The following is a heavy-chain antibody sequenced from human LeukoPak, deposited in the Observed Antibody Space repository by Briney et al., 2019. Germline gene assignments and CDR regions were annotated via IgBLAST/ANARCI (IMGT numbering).Heavy chain of an antibody. CDR1: GGSISTYY. V-gene: IGHV4-59*01. J-gene: IGHJ3*02. CDR3: AREGATGDNDAFDI. CDR2: IYYSGST. D-gene: IGHD7-27*01. Sequence: SETLSLTCTVSGGSISTYYWSWVRQPPGKGLGWIAYIYYSGSTNYNPSLESRVSISLDTSKNQFSLKLSSVTAADTGVYYCAREGATGDNDAFDIWGQGAMVIVS.